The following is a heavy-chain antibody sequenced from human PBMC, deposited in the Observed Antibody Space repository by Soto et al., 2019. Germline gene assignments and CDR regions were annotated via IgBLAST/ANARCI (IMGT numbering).Heavy chain of an antibody. CDR3: APVIAARPPRGTRFDP. V-gene: IGHV4-61*01. Sequence: PSETLSLTCTVSGGSVSSGSYYWSWIRQPPGKGLEWIGCIYYSGSTNYNPSLKRRVTISVDTSKNQFSLKLSSVTAADTAVYYCAPVIAARPPRGTRFDPWGQGTLVTVSS. CDR2: IYYSGST. D-gene: IGHD6-13*01. CDR1: GGSVSSGSYY. J-gene: IGHJ5*02.